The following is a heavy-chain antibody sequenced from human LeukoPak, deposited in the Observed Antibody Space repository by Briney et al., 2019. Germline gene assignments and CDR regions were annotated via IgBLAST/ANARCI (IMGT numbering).Heavy chain of an antibody. V-gene: IGHV3-21*01. CDR2: ITSTSSYI. D-gene: IGHD3-10*01. CDR1: GFSFSSYS. J-gene: IGHJ4*02. Sequence: GGSLRLSCAASGFSFSSYSMNWVCQAPGKGLEWVSCITSTSSYIYYADSVKGRFTISRDNAKNSLYLQMNSLRAEDTAVYYCARRMYYSDSESTLEKSIDYWGQGTLVTVSS. CDR3: ARRMYYSDSESTLEKSIDY.